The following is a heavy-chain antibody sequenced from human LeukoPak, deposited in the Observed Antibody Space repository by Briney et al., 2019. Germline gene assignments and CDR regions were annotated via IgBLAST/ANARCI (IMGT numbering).Heavy chain of an antibody. CDR1: GYTFTSYD. D-gene: IGHD6-19*01. J-gene: IGHJ4*02. CDR3: ARDQTRTTHSSGWYFAY. V-gene: IGHV1-8*01. Sequence: ASVKVSCKASGYTFTSYDFNWLRQATGQGPEWMGWMNPNSGATGYAQKFQGRVTMTRDTSTSTVYMELSSLRSEDTAVYYCARDQTRTTHSSGWYFAYWGQGTLVTVSS. CDR2: MNPNSGAT.